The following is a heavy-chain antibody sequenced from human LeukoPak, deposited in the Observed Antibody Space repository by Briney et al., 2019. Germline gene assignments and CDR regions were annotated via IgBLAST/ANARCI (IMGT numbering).Heavy chain of an antibody. J-gene: IGHJ6*04. V-gene: IGHV3-21*01. CDR2: ISSSSSYI. D-gene: IGHD2-15*01. CDR3: ARDTGCSGGSCYGAVFRLYYYYVMDV. Sequence: GGSLRHSCAASGFTFSSYSMNWVRQAPGKGLEWVSSISSSSSYIYYADSVKGRFTISRDNAKNSLYLQMNSLRAEDTAVYYCARDTGCSGGSCYGAVFRLYYYYVMDVWGKGTTVTVSS. CDR1: GFTFSSYS.